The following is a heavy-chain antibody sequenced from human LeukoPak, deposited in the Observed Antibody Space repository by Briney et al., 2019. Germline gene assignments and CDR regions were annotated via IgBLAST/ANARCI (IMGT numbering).Heavy chain of an antibody. V-gene: IGHV4-59*01. J-gene: IGHJ4*02. D-gene: IGHD2-21*02. CDR2: IYYSGST. Sequence: SETLSLTCTVTGGSISSYYWSWIRQPPGKGLEWIGYIYYSGSTNYNPSLKSRVTISVDTSKNQFPLKLSSVTAADTAVYYCARGGGDYHFDYWGQGTLVTVSS. CDR1: GGSISSYY. CDR3: ARGGGDYHFDY.